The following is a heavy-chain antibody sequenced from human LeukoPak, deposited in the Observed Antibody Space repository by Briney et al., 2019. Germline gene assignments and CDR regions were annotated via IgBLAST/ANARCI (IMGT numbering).Heavy chain of an antibody. J-gene: IGHJ5*02. CDR2: IYYSGST. CDR3: ARSRVRGVINNWFDP. Sequence: SETLSLTCTVSGGSISSSSYYWGWIRQPPGKGLEWIGSIYYSGSTYYNPSLKSRVTISVDTSKNQFSLKLSSVTAADTAVYYCARSRVRGVINNWFDPWGQGTLVTVSS. V-gene: IGHV4-39*07. CDR1: GGSISSSSYY. D-gene: IGHD3-10*01.